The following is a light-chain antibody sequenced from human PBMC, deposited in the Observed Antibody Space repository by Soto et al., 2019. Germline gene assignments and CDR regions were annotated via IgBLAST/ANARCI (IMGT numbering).Light chain of an antibody. Sequence: EIVLTQSPVTLSLSPGERATLSCRASQSVTSTYLAWYQQKPGQSPRLIIYGGSTRASGFPDRFSGGGSGTDFTLTISRLVPEDSAVYYCHCQQFDSSRVYSFGQGTKLEI. CDR2: GGS. V-gene: IGKV3-20*01. CDR1: QSVTSTY. CDR3: QQFDSSRVYS. J-gene: IGKJ2*03.